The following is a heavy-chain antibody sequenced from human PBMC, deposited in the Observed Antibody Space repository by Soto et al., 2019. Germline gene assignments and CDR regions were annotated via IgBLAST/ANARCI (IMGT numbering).Heavy chain of an antibody. V-gene: IGHV3-15*01. D-gene: IGHD1-26*01. CDR3: TTDSGMSPYSFDY. Sequence: GGSLRLSCATSGFTFSKAWVGWVRQAPGKGLECVGRIMSKTDGGTTDYAAPVKGRFTISRDDSKSTLYLQMNSLKTEDTAFYYCTTDSGMSPYSFDYWGQGALVTVSP. CDR1: GFTFSKAW. J-gene: IGHJ4*02. CDR2: IMSKTDGGTT.